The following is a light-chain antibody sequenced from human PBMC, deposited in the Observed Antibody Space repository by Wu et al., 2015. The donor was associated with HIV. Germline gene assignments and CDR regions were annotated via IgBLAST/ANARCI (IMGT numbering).Light chain of an antibody. CDR2: DAT. Sequence: EIVMTQSPATLSVSPGERATLSCRASQRISSNLAWYQQKSGQAPRLLIYDATTRATGVPARFSGSGFGTDFTLTISGLQSEDFALYYCQQYDNWPPLYSFGRGDEAWR. CDR3: QQYDNWPPLYS. CDR1: QRISSN. V-gene: IGKV3-15*01. J-gene: IGKJ2*03.